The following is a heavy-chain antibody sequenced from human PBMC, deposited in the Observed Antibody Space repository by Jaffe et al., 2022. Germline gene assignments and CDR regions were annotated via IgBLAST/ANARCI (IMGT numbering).Heavy chain of an antibody. J-gene: IGHJ3*02. D-gene: IGHD6-19*01. Sequence: QVQLQQWGAGLLKPSETLSLTCAVYGGSFSGYYWSWIRQPPGKGLEWIGEINHSGSTNYNPSLKSRVTISVDTSKNQFSLKLSSVTAADTAVYYCARSRSSGWYDAFDIWGQGTMVTVSS. CDR3: ARSRSSGWYDAFDI. CDR1: GGSFSGYY. V-gene: IGHV4-34*01. CDR2: INHSGST.